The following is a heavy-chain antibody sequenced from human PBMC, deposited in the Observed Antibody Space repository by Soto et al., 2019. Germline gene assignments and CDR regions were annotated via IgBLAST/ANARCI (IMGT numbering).Heavy chain of an antibody. Sequence: EVQLLESGGGLVQPGGSLRLSCAASGFSFSYYAMVWVRQAPGKGLEWVSVISARGGSSYFADSVKGRFTTSRDNSKNVLSLEMNSLRAEDTATYFCAKCSIEYSASVDNWGQGTLVLVSS. CDR3: AKCSIEYSASVDN. V-gene: IGHV3-23*01. CDR1: GFSFSYYA. D-gene: IGHD5-12*01. CDR2: ISARGGSS. J-gene: IGHJ4*02.